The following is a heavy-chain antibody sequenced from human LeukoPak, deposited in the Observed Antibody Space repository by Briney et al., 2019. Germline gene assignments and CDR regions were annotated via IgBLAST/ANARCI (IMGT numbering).Heavy chain of an antibody. J-gene: IGHJ5*02. D-gene: IGHD6-19*01. CDR1: GFTFSSYS. V-gene: IGHV3-30*03. CDR2: VSYDGSNK. Sequence: PGGSLRLSCAASGFTFSSYSMNWVRQAPGRGLEWVAVVSYDGSNKYYADSVKGRFTISRDNAKNSLYLQMNSLGAEDTAVYYCARQFGPYSSGPNWFDPWGQGTLVTVSS. CDR3: ARQFGPYSSGPNWFDP.